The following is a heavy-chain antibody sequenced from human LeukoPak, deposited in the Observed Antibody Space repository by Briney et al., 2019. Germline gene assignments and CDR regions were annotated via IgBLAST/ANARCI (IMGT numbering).Heavy chain of an antibody. Sequence: PSETLSLTCAVYGGPFSGWWSWIRQPPGKGLEWIGEIHHSGGTKYNPPLRSLDTISVDTSKRQISLKMTSVTAADTAIYYCARHNGWAFDIWGQGTVVTVSS. CDR3: ARHNGWAFDI. CDR1: GGPFSGW. CDR2: IHHSGGT. V-gene: IGHV4-34*01. J-gene: IGHJ3*02. D-gene: IGHD2-15*01.